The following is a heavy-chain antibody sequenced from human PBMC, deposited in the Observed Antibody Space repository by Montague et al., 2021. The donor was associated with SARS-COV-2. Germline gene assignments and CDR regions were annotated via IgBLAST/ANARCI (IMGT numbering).Heavy chain of an antibody. CDR2: ISYDGSVK. V-gene: IGHV3-30*18. D-gene: IGHD3-10*01. CDR3: AKNRAIFWFGEGRESMDA. Sequence: SLRLSCAASGFSVSNFGMHWVRQAPGKGLEWLAVISYDGSVKYYADFLXGRFSISKDNSKYTVYLQMNSLRPEDTAVYFCAKNRAIFWFGEGRESMDAWGQGTTVIVS. J-gene: IGHJ6*02. CDR1: GFSVSNFG.